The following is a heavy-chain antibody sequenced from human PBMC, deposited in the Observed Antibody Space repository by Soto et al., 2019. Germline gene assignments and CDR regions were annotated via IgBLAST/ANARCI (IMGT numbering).Heavy chain of an antibody. Sequence: DSVNVSCKASGGTFSIYAISWVRQAPGEGLEWMGWISAYNGNTKYAQKLQGRVTMTTDTSTSTAYMELRSLRSDDTAVYYCASHPLRSAHPPAVHWG. CDR3: ASHPLRSAHPPAVH. CDR1: GGTFSIYA. V-gene: IGHV1-18*01. CDR2: ISAYNGNT. J-gene: IGHJ1*01. D-gene: IGHD6-25*01.